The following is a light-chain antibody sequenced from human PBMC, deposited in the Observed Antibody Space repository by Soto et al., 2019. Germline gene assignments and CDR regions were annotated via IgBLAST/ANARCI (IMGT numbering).Light chain of an antibody. CDR3: HQSGTSPRT. CDR1: QSVPSNY. CDR2: AAS. J-gene: IGKJ1*01. V-gene: IGKV3-20*01. Sequence: EIVLTQSPGTLSLSPGERATLSCRASQSVPSNYLAWYQQKPGQAPRLVIYAASSRPTGVPDRFSGSGSGTDFTLTISRMEPEDFAVFYCHQSGTSPRTFGQGTRAEVK.